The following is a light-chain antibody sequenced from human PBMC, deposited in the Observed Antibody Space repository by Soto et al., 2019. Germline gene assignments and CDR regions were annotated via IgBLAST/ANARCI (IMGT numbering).Light chain of an antibody. CDR1: SSDVGGYNY. Sequence: QSVLTQPASVSGSPGQSITISCTGTSSDVGGYNYVSWYQHHPGKAPKVMIYEVSNRPSGVSNRFSGSKSGNTASLTISGLQAEDEADYYCSSYTSRSTYVFGTGTKLTVL. V-gene: IGLV2-14*01. J-gene: IGLJ1*01. CDR2: EVS. CDR3: SSYTSRSTYV.